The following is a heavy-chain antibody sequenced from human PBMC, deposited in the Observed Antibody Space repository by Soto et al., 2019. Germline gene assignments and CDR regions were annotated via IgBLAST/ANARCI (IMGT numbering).Heavy chain of an antibody. CDR2: IYYSGST. CDR1: GGSISSGGYY. D-gene: IGHD3-22*01. Sequence: QVQLQESGPGLVKPSQTLSLTCTVSGGSISSGGYYWSWIRQHPGKGLEWIGYIYYSGSTYYNPSLKSRVTISVDTSKNQFSLKLSSVTAADTAVYYCARDPAVGYYDSSGYFDYWGQGTLVTVSS. CDR3: ARDPAVGYYDSSGYFDY. V-gene: IGHV4-31*03. J-gene: IGHJ4*02.